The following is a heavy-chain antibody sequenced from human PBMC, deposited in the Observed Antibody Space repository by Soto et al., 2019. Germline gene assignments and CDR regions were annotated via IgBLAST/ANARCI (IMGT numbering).Heavy chain of an antibody. CDR2: IHHSGST. CDR3: ARVFDY. V-gene: IGHV4-30-2*01. Sequence: SETLSLTCAVSGGSISSGGYSWSWIRQPPGKGLEWIGYIHHSGSTYYNPSLKSRVSISVDRSKNQFSLKLSSVTAADTAVYYCARVFDYWGQGTLVTVSS. CDR1: GGSISSGGYS. D-gene: IGHD2-8*01. J-gene: IGHJ4*02.